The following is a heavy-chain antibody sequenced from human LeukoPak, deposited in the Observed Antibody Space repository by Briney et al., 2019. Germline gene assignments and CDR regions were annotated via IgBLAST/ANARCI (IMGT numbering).Heavy chain of an antibody. J-gene: IGHJ6*02. Sequence: GGSLRLSCEASGLIVSTNYMSWVRQAPGKGLEWVSIIYSGGSTYYADSVKGRFTISRDESKNTLYLQMNSLRSEDTAVYYCARDSVEVTSTLADCSSTSCYAESIAAAGAIYGMDVWGQGTTVTVSS. CDR3: ARDSVEVTSTLADCSSTSCYAESIAAAGAIYGMDV. V-gene: IGHV3-53*05. CDR1: GLIVSTNY. D-gene: IGHD2-2*01. CDR2: IYSGGST.